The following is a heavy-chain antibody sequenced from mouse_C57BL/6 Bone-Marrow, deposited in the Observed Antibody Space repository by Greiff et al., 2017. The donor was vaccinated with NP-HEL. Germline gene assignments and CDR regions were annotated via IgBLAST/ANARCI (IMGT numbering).Heavy chain of an antibody. CDR1: GYTFTSYW. CDR2: IHPNSGST. J-gene: IGHJ1*03. CDR3: ARGDYYGSFYWYFDV. D-gene: IGHD1-1*01. Sequence: QVQLKQPGAELVKPGASVKLSCKASGYTFTSYWMHWVKQRPGQGLEWIGMIHPNSGSTNYNEKFKSKATLTVDKSSSPAYMQLSSLTSEDSAVYYCARGDYYGSFYWYFDVWGTGTTVTVSS. V-gene: IGHV1-64*01.